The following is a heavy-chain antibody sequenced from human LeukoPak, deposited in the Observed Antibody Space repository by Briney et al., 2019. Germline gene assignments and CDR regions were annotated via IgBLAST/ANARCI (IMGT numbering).Heavy chain of an antibody. CDR2: ISSDGDIK. V-gene: IGHV3-30-3*01. J-gene: IGHJ4*02. Sequence: GGSLRLSCAASGFTFSDYTIHWVRQTPGKGLEWVAAISSDGDIKLYSNSVKGRFTISRDTSENPLYLQMNSLRPEDSALYYCARDFVGGPPDYLDYWGQGTLVTVSS. CDR1: GFTFSDYT. D-gene: IGHD3-16*01. CDR3: ARDFVGGPPDYLDY.